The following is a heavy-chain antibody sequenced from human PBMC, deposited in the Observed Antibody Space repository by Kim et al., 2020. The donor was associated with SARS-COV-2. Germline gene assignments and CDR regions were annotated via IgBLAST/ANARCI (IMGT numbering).Heavy chain of an antibody. CDR3: PKSYGQRNYFFDS. J-gene: IGHJ4*02. CDR1: EYSFIGYY. V-gene: IGHV1-2*02. D-gene: IGHD5-18*01. Sequence: ASVKVSCKAPEYSFIGYYIHWVRQAPGQGPEWMGWTNTNSGDTKYAQKFQGRVTMTRDTSFSTAYLELSRLRSDDTAMYYCPKSYGQRNYFFDSWGPGTL. CDR2: TNTNSGDT.